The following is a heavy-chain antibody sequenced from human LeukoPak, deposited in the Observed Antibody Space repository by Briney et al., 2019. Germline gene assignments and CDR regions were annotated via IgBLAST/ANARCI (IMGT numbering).Heavy chain of an antibody. CDR1: GGSISSYY. J-gene: IGHJ6*03. CDR3: ARGRVVALKIYYMDV. CDR2: IYYSGST. D-gene: IGHD2-2*01. Sequence: PSETLSLTCSVSGGSISSYYWSWIRQPPGKGLEWIGYIYYSGSTNYSPSLKSRVTMSVDTSKNQFSLKLSSVTAADTAVYYCARGRVVALKIYYMDVWGKGTTVTVSS. V-gene: IGHV4-59*01.